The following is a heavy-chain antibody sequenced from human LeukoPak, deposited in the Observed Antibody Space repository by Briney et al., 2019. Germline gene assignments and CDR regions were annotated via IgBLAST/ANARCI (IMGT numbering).Heavy chain of an antibody. CDR2: INHSGST. J-gene: IGHJ4*02. CDR3: ARSSMDY. V-gene: IGHV4-34*01. D-gene: IGHD2/OR15-2a*01. Sequence: SETLSLTCAVYGGSFSGYYWSWIRQPPGKGLEWIGEINHSGSTNYNPTLKSRVTISVDTSKNQFSLKLSSVTAADTAVYYCARSSMDYWGQGTLVTVSS. CDR1: GGSFSGYY.